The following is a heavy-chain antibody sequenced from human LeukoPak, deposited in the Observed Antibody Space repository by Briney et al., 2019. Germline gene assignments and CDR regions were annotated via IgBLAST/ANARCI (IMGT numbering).Heavy chain of an antibody. CDR1: GGSISSYY. V-gene: IGHV4-59*08. J-gene: IGHJ3*02. CDR2: IYYSGST. Sequence: SETLSLTCTASGGSISSYYLSWIRQPPGKGLASIGYIYYSGSTNYNPSLKSRVTISVDTSKNQFSLKLSSVTAADTAVYYCARVGYSGAFDIWGQGTMVTVSS. D-gene: IGHD3-22*01. CDR3: ARVGYSGAFDI.